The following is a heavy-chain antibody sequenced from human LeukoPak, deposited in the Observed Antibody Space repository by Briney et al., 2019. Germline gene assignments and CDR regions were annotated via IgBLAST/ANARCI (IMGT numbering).Heavy chain of an antibody. CDR3: TRGQTVSVDY. V-gene: IGHV4-31*03. Sequence: SETLSLTCTVSGGSISSGGYYWSWIRQHPGKGLEWIGYIYYSGSTYYNPSLKSRVTISVDTSKNQFSLKLSSVTAADTAVYYCTRGQTVSVDYWGQGTLVTVSS. CDR1: GGSISSGGYY. D-gene: IGHD4-17*01. CDR2: IYYSGST. J-gene: IGHJ4*02.